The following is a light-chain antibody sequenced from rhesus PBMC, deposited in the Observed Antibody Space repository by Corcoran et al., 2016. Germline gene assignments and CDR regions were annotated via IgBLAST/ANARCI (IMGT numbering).Light chain of an antibody. CDR3: QQHNSYPFT. Sequence: DIQMTQSPSSLSASVGDTVTITCRASQGISSYLAWYQQKPGKAPKLLIYKASTLQRGVPSRFSGSGAGTDYTLTISSLQPEDFATFYCQQHNSYPFTFGPGTKLDIK. V-gene: IGKV1-25*01. J-gene: IGKJ3*01. CDR1: QGISSY. CDR2: KAS.